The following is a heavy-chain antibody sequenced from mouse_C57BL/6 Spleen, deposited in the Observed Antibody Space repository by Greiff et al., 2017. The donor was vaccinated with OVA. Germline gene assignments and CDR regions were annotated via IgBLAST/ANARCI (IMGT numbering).Heavy chain of an antibody. D-gene: IGHD2-4*01. Sequence: EVKVVESGGGLVKPGGSLKLSCAASGFTFSDYGMHWVRQAPEKGLEWVAYISSGSSTIYYADTVKGRFTISRDNAKNTLFLQMTSLRSGDTAMYYCARQDDYDGYYAMDYWGQGTSVTVSS. CDR2: ISSGSSTI. CDR1: GFTFSDYG. CDR3: ARQDDYDGYYAMDY. J-gene: IGHJ4*01. V-gene: IGHV5-17*01.